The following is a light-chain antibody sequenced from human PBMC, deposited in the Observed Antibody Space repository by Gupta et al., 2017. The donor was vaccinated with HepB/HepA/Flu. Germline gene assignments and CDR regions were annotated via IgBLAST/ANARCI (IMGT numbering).Light chain of an antibody. CDR2: GAS. CDR3: QHCYTWPIT. CDR1: QSSSIN. V-gene: IGKV3-15*01. Sequence: VMTQLPVTLPVPPGERATPTCRASQSSSINLAWYQQKPGQAPRLLIYGASNRATGIPARFSGSGSVTEFTLTISNLQSEDFAVYYCQHCYTWPITFGGGTKVEI. J-gene: IGKJ4*01.